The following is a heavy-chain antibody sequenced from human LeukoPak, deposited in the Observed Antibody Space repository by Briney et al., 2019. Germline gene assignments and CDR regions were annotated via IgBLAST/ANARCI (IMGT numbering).Heavy chain of an antibody. CDR2: INHSGST. V-gene: IGHV4-34*01. J-gene: IGHJ3*01. D-gene: IGHD2-15*01. Sequence: SETLSLTCAVYGGSFSGYYWSWIRQPPGKGLEWIGEINHSGSTNYNPSLKSRVTISVDTSKSQFSLKLSSVTAADTAVYYCARGPPGILFSWGQGTMVTVSS. CDR3: ARGPPGILFS. CDR1: GGSFSGYY.